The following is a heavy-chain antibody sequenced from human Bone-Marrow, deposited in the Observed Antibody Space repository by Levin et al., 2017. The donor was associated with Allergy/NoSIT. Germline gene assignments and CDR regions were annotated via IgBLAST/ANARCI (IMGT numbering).Heavy chain of an antibody. CDR2: ISGGSSRI. CDR1: GLSFSNYD. J-gene: IGHJ6*02. Sequence: ETLSLTCAASGLSFSNYDMNWVRQAPGKGLEWVSSISGGSSRIYYADSVKGRFTISRDNAKHSLYLQMNSLRVEATAVYYCASWAMFYYDGSDFDYFYYGRDVWGQGTTVTVSS. V-gene: IGHV3-21*06. D-gene: IGHD3-16*01. CDR3: ASWAMFYYDGSDFDYFYYGRDV.